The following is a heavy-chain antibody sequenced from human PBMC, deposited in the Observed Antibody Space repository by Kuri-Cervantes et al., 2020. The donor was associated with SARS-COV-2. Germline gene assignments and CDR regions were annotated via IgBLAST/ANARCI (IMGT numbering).Heavy chain of an antibody. CDR1: GYTFTSYD. J-gene: IGHJ6*03. V-gene: IGHV1-8*02. CDR2: MNPNSGNT. Sequence: ASVKVSCKASGYTFTSYDINWVRQATGQGLEWMGWMNPNSGNTGYAQKFQGRVTMTRNTSISTAYMELGSLRSEDTAVYYCARGDYVWGSYRYYMDVWGKGTTVTVSS. D-gene: IGHD3-16*02. CDR3: ARGDYVWGSYRYYMDV.